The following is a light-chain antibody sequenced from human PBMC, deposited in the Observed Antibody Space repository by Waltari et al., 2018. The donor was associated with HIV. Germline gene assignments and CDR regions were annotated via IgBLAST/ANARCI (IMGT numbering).Light chain of an antibody. Sequence: EIQMTQSPSSVSASVGDRFTITCRASQAISYWLAWYQKRPGKAPRLLIYSASNLQSGVPSRFSGSGSETDFTLTISSLQPEDFATYFCQQASSFPFTFGPGTTVDVK. CDR1: QAISYW. J-gene: IGKJ3*01. CDR2: SAS. V-gene: IGKV1-12*01. CDR3: QQASSFPFT.